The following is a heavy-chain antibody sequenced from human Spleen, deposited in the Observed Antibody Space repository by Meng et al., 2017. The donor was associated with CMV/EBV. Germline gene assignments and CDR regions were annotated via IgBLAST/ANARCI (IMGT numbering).Heavy chain of an antibody. Sequence: ESLKISCTVSGDSISSDTYYWSWIRQPPGKGLEWIGYIYYSGSTKYNPSLKSRVTISVDTSKNQFSLKMSSVTAADTAVYYCARDSGFPDIWGQGTMVTVSS. V-gene: IGHV4-61*01. CDR1: GDSISSDTYY. J-gene: IGHJ3*02. CDR2: IYYSGST. D-gene: IGHD6-25*01. CDR3: ARDSGFPDI.